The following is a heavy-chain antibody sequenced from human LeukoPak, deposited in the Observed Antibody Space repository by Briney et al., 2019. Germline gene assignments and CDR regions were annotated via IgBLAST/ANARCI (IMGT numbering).Heavy chain of an antibody. V-gene: IGHV3-23*01. CDR1: GFTFKNYA. Sequence: GGSLRLSCAASGFTFKNYAMNWVRQSPGQGLEWVSTISGDAVTSWYADSVKGRFTVSRDSSKNIVFLQMNNLRAEDTAVYHCARNNGMDVWGQGTTVIVSS. CDR3: ARNNGMDV. J-gene: IGHJ6*02. CDR2: ISGDAVTS.